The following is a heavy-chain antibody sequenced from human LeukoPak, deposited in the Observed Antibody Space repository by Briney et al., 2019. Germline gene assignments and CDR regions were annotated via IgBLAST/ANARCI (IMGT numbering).Heavy chain of an antibody. CDR2: VSGSGSST. D-gene: IGHD6-13*01. CDR3: AKLIIAPEGYEYFPH. J-gene: IGHJ1*01. CDR1: GFTFSSNA. V-gene: IGHV3-23*01. Sequence: GGSLRLSCAASGFTFSSNAMSWVRQAPGKGLEWVSAVSGSGSSTFYADSVKGRFTISRDNSEDTLFLQMSSLRAEDTAVYYCAKLIIAPEGYEYFPHWGQGTLVTVSS.